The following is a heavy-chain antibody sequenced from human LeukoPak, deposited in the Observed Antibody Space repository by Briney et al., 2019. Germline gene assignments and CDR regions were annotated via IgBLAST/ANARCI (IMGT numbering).Heavy chain of an antibody. CDR2: IRYDGSNK. Sequence: GGSLRLSCAASGFTFSSYGMHWVRQAPGKGLEWVAFIRYDGSNKYYADSVKGRFTISRDNSKNTLYLQMNSLRAEDTAVYYCAKPVAATPQVGYWGQGTLVTVSS. J-gene: IGHJ4*02. CDR3: AKPVAATPQVGY. CDR1: GFTFSSYG. D-gene: IGHD2-15*01. V-gene: IGHV3-30*02.